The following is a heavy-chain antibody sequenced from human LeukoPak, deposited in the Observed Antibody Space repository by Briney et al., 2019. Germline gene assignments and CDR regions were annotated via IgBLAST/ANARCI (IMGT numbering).Heavy chain of an antibody. J-gene: IGHJ6*02. CDR3: ARNTITGYYYGMDV. CDR1: GLTFSSYS. V-gene: IGHV3-21*01. Sequence: GGSLRLSCAASGLTFSSYSMNWVRQAPGKGLEWVSSISSSSTYIYYADSVKGRFTISRDNAKNSLYLQMNSLRAEDTAVFYCARNTITGYYYGMDVWGQGTTVTVSS. D-gene: IGHD3-10*01. CDR2: ISSSSTYI.